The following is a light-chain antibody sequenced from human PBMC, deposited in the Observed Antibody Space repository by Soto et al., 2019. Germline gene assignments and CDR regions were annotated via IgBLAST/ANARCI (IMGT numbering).Light chain of an antibody. CDR2: DDN. Sequence: VLTQPPSVSAAPGQKVTISCSGSSSNIGGNSVSWYQQLPGTAPKLLIYDDNKRPSGIPDRFSGSKSGTSATLGITGFQTGDEADYYCGSWDSSLSAYVFGTGTQVTVL. V-gene: IGLV1-51*01. J-gene: IGLJ1*01. CDR3: GSWDSSLSAYV. CDR1: SSNIGGNS.